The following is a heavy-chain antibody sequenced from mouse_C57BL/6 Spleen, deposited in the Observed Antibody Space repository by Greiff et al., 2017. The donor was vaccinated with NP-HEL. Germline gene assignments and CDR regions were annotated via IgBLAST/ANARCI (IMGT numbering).Heavy chain of an antibody. D-gene: IGHD1-1*01. CDR3: ARDYGSLYAMDY. CDR2: INPGSGGT. J-gene: IGHJ4*01. V-gene: IGHV1-54*01. Sequence: QVQLQQSGAELVRPGPSVKVSCKASGYAFTNYLIEWVKQRPGQGLEWIGVINPGSGGTNYNEKFKGKATLTADKSSSTAYMQLSSLTSEDSAVYFCARDYGSLYAMDYWGQGTSVTVSS. CDR1: GYAFTNYL.